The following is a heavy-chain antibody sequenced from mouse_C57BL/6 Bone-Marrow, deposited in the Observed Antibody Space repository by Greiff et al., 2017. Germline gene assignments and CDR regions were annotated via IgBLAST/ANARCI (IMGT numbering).Heavy chain of an antibody. CDR3: ARRWFAY. J-gene: IGHJ3*01. Sequence: EVKLMESGGGLVKPGGSLKLSCAASGFTFSDSGMPWVRPAPEKGLEWVAYISSGSSTIYYADTVKGRFTISRDNAKNTLFLQMTSLRSEDTAMYYCARRWFAYWGQGTLVTVSA. CDR2: ISSGSSTI. CDR1: GFTFSDSG. V-gene: IGHV5-17*01.